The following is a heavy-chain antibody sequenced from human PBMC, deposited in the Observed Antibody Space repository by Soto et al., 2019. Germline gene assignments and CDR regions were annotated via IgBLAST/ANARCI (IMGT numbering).Heavy chain of an antibody. V-gene: IGHV3-30*03. CDR1: GFTFSSYG. J-gene: IGHJ4*02. CDR2: ISYDGSDK. D-gene: IGHD6-13*01. Sequence: QVQLVESGGGVVQPGRSLRLSCAASGFTFSSYGMHWVRQAPGKGLEWVALISYDGSDKYYADSVKGRFTISRDNSKNTLYLQMNRLRVGDTAVYYCGAGQYFSDYWGQGTLVTVSS. CDR3: GAGQYFSDY.